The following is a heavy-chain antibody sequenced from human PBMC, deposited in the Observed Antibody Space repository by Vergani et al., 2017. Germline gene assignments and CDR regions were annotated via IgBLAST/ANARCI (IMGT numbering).Heavy chain of an antibody. J-gene: IGHJ3*02. CDR2: ISYDGSNK. CDR3: ARARSWSRIRRPNDAFDI. V-gene: IGHV3-30-3*01. D-gene: IGHD1-26*01. Sequence: QVQLVESGGGVVQPGRSLRLSCAASGFTFSSYAMHWVRQAPGKGLEWVAVISYDGSNKYYADSVKGRFTISRDNSKNTLYLQMNSLRAEDTAVYYCARARSWSRIRRPNDAFDIWGQGTMVTVSS. CDR1: GFTFSSYA.